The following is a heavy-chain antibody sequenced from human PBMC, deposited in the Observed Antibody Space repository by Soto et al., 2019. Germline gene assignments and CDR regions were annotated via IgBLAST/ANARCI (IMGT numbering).Heavy chain of an antibody. D-gene: IGHD3-22*01. CDR2: LYPDGRA. J-gene: IGHJ4*02. CDR1: GITVSSNY. V-gene: IGHV3-53*01. Sequence: EVQLVESGGGLINPGGSLRLSCAASGITVSSNYLTWLRPAPGKGLNWVSVLYPDGRAYYADSVEGRFTISTDISKNSAYLQTNTLRAEDTAVYYSARVLGRESHDNRGYFHLDYWGQGSLVTV. CDR3: ARVLGRESHDNRGYFHLDY.